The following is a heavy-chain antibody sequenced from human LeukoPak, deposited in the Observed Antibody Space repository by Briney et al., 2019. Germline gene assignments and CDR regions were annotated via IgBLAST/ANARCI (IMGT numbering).Heavy chain of an antibody. CDR2: ISGSGAST. V-gene: IGHV3-23*01. Sequence: GGSLRLSCAASGFTFSSYAMKWVRQVPGKGLERISTISGSGASTYYADSVKGQFTISRDNSQNTVYLRMNSLRAEDTAVYYCAKALRFTGRHGLDYWGQGTLVTVSS. CDR1: GFTFSSYA. CDR3: AKALRFTGRHGLDY. J-gene: IGHJ4*02. D-gene: IGHD1-14*01.